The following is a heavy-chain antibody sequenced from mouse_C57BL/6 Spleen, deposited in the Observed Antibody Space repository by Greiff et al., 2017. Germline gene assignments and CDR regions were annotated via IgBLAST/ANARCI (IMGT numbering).Heavy chain of an antibody. V-gene: IGHV1-82*01. CDR3: ARTEKGLYDFDY. CDR1: GYAFSSSW. J-gene: IGHJ2*01. D-gene: IGHD1-1*01. Sequence: VQLQQSGPELVKPGASVKISCKASGYAFSSSWMNWVKQRPGKGLEWIGRIYPGDGDTNYNGKFTGKATLTADKSSRTAYMQLSSLPSEDSAFYFCARTEKGLYDFDYWGQGTTLTVSS. CDR2: IYPGDGDT.